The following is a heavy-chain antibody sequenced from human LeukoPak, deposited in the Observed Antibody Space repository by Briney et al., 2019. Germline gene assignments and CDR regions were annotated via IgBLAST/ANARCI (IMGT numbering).Heavy chain of an antibody. CDR2: ISCDGSNK. CDR3: ALGVATIAADY. V-gene: IGHV3-30-3*01. D-gene: IGHD5-12*01. J-gene: IGHJ4*02. CDR1: GFTFSSYA. Sequence: GRSLRLSCAASGFTFSSYAMHWVRQAPGKGLEWVAVISCDGSNKYYADSVKGRFTISRDNSKNTLYLQMNSLRAEDTAVYYCALGVATIAADYWGQGTLVTVSS.